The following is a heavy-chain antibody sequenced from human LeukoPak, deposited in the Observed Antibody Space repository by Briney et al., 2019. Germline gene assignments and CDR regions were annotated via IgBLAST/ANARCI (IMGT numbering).Heavy chain of an antibody. CDR1: GDSVSSNSAA. D-gene: IGHD3-22*01. CDR3: ARDFGSGYSGGYYFDY. CDR2: TYYRSKWYN. V-gene: IGHV6-1*01. Sequence: SQTLSLTCATSGDSVSSNSAAWNWIRQSPSRGLEWLGRTYYRSKWYNDYAVSVKSRITINPDTSKNQFSLQLNSVTPEDTAVYYCARDFGSGYSGGYYFDYWGQGTLVTVSS. J-gene: IGHJ4*02.